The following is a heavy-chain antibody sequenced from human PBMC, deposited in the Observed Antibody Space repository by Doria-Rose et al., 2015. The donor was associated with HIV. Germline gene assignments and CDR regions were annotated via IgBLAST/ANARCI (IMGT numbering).Heavy chain of an antibody. CDR2: IFSDDER. CDR3: ARIKSSRWYHKYYFDF. D-gene: IGHD6-13*01. Sequence: SDPVLVKPTETLTLTCTVSGVSLSSPGMGVSWIRQPPGKALEWLANIFSDDERSYKTSLKSRLTISRSTSKSQVVLTMTDMDPVDTATYYCARIKSSRWYHKYYFDFWGQGTLVIVSA. J-gene: IGHJ4*02. V-gene: IGHV2-26*01. CDR1: GVSLSSPGMG.